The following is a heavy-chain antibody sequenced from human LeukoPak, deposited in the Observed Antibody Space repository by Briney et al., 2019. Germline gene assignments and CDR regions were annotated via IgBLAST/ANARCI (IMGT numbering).Heavy chain of an antibody. D-gene: IGHD3-10*01. CDR2: RHDSGSS. V-gene: IGHV4-59*01. Sequence: SETLSLTCSVSGGSISTYYWNWFRQPPGKGLEWIGHRHDSGSSNYNPSLKSRVTISIDTSKDQFSLKLNSVTAADTADYYCARAPVVRGVFGWFDFWGQGVLVTVSS. CDR1: GGSISTYY. CDR3: ARAPVVRGVFGWFDF. J-gene: IGHJ5*01.